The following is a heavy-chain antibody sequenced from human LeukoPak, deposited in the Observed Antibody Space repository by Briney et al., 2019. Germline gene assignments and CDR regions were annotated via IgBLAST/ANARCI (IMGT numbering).Heavy chain of an antibody. D-gene: IGHD4-17*01. CDR2: IWYDGSYK. Sequence: PGRSLRLSCAASGFTFSSYGMHWVRQAPGKGLEWVAVIWYDGSYKYYADSVKGRFTISRDNSKNTLYLQMNSLRAADTAVYYCARDLHYGDYSPDYWGQGTLVTVSS. CDR3: ARDLHYGDYSPDY. J-gene: IGHJ4*02. CDR1: GFTFSSYG. V-gene: IGHV3-33*01.